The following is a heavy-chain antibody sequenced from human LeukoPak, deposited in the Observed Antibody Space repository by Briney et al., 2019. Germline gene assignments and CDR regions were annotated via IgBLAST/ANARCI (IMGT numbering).Heavy chain of an antibody. V-gene: IGHV4-34*01. CDR2: IHPSGST. D-gene: IGHD2-2*03. CDR1: GGSFSGHY. Sequence: SETLSVICAVYGGSFSGHYWSWTRQPPGKGLEWIGEIHPSGSTSYNPSLKSRVTISVDTSKNQLSLKLSSVTAADTAVYFCARGGYAHKGGNYWGQGTLVTVSS. CDR3: ARGGYAHKGGNY. J-gene: IGHJ4*02.